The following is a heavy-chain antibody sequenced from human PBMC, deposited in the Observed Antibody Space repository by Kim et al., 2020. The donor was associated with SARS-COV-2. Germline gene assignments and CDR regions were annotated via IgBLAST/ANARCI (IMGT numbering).Heavy chain of an antibody. J-gene: IGHJ6*02. CDR2: ISSSSSTI. CDR1: GFTFSSYS. Sequence: GGSLRLSCAASGFTFSSYSMNWVRQAPGKGLEWVSYISSSSSTIYYADSVKGRFTISRDNAKNSLYLQMNSLRDEDTAVYYCARVDRYYYGSGADYYYGMDVWGQGTTVTVSS. V-gene: IGHV3-48*02. D-gene: IGHD3-10*01. CDR3: ARVDRYYYGSGADYYYGMDV.